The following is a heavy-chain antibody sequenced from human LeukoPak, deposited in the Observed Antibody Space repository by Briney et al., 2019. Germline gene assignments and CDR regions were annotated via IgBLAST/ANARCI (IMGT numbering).Heavy chain of an antibody. V-gene: IGHV1-46*01. CDR1: GYTFTSND. Sequence: ASVKVSCKASGYTFTSNDMHWVRQAPGQGPEWMGIINPSGASTSYAQKFQGRVTMTWDTSTSTVYMELSSLRSEDTAVYYCAREKRGYYDSSGYSFDHWGQGTLVTVSS. D-gene: IGHD3-22*01. CDR2: INPSGAST. J-gene: IGHJ4*02. CDR3: AREKRGYYDSSGYSFDH.